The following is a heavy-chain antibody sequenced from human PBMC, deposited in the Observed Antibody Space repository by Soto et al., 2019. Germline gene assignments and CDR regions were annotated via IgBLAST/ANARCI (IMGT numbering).Heavy chain of an antibody. CDR1: GYTFTGYY. CDR2: INPNSGGT. CDR3: ARAGSSSSAYDYYYYGMDV. V-gene: IGHV1-2*02. D-gene: IGHD6-13*01. J-gene: IGHJ6*02. Sequence: GSSVKACCKASGYTFTGYYMHWVRQAPGQGLEWMGWINPNSGGTNYAQKFQGRVTMTRDTSISTAYMELSRLRSDDTAVYYCARAGSSSSAYDYYYYGMDVSCQGTTVSVSS.